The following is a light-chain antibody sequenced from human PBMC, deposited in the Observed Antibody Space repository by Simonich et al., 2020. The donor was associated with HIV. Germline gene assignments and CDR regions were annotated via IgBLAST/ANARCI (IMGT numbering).Light chain of an antibody. J-gene: IGKJ2*01. V-gene: IGKV4-1*01. Sequence: DIVMTQSPDSLAVSLGERATVNCRSSRSVLYSSNNKNYLAWYQQKPGQPPKLLIYWASTRESGVPDRFSASGSGTDFTLTISSLQPEDFATYYCQQYNSYPYTFGQGTKLEIK. CDR3: QQYNSYPYT. CDR2: WAS. CDR1: RSVLYSSNNKNY.